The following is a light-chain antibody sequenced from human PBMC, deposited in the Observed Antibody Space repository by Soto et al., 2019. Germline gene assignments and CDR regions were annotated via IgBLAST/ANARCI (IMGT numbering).Light chain of an antibody. J-gene: IGKJ5*01. CDR2: GAS. CDR3: QQYNNWPPIT. Sequence: EIVLTQSPGTLSVSPGERATLSCSASQSVSSNLAWYRQKPGQAPRLLIYGASTRATGIPARFSGSGSGTEFTLTISSLQSEDFAVYYCQQYNNWPPITFGQGTRLEIK. V-gene: IGKV3-15*01. CDR1: QSVSSN.